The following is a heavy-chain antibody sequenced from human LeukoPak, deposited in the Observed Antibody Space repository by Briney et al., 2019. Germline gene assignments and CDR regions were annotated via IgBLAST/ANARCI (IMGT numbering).Heavy chain of an antibody. J-gene: IGHJ4*02. CDR1: GYTFSNYD. D-gene: IGHD5-18*01. V-gene: IGHV1-69*13. Sequence: SVKVSCKASGYTFSNYDINWVRQAPGQGLEWMGGIIPSFGTANYAQKFQGRVTITADESTSTAYMELSSLRSEDTAVYYCARYSSGYSYGYYFDYWGQGTLVTVSS. CDR2: IIPSFGTA. CDR3: ARYSSGYSYGYYFDY.